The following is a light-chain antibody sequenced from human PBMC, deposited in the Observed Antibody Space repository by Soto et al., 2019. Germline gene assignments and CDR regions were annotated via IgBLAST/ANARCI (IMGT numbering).Light chain of an antibody. V-gene: IGKV1-39*01. J-gene: IGKJ4*01. CDR1: QHIKKY. CDR2: TAS. Sequence: DIQMTQSPSSLSASVGDRVTITCRASQHIKKYLNWYQQKPGKAPNLLIYTASSLQVGLPSRFSGTGSGTDFTLTITSLQPEDSATYYCQQSFGTPLTFGGGTKVEIK. CDR3: QQSFGTPLT.